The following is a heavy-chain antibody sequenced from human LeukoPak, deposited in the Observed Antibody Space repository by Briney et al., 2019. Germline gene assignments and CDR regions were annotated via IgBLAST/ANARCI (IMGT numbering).Heavy chain of an antibody. D-gene: IGHD1-1*01. J-gene: IGHJ4*02. Sequence: GGSLRLSCAASGFTFSTYAMHWVRQAPGKGLECVSAISTNGRDTHYADSVKGRFTISRDNSKNTVYLQICTLRSEDMAVYYCGREGYLNNNRKYVDYWGQGTLVTVSS. CDR3: GREGYLNNNRKYVDY. CDR2: ISTNGRDT. CDR1: GFTFSTYA. V-gene: IGHV3-64*02.